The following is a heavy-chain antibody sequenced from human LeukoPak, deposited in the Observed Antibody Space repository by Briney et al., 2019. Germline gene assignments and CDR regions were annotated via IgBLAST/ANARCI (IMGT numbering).Heavy chain of an antibody. V-gene: IGHV3-23*01. Sequence: GGSLRLSCAASGFTSSNYAMSWVRQAQGKGLGWVSAISGRGGSTCYGGSVKGRFTISRDNSKNTLYLQMNSLRAEDTAIYYCAKELFPLVTPGDALWEYWGQETLVTVSS. CDR3: AKELFPLVTPGDALWEY. J-gene: IGHJ4*02. CDR1: GFTSSNYA. CDR2: ISGRGGST. D-gene: IGHD4-23*01.